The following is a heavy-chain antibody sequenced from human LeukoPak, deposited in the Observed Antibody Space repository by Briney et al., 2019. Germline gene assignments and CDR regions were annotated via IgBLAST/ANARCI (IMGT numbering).Heavy chain of an antibody. D-gene: IGHD3-10*01. V-gene: IGHV3-30*18. CDR2: VSYDGSSK. CDR3: TKGHYYGSGSYPEY. J-gene: IGHJ4*02. CDR1: GFIFSSYG. Sequence: PGRSLRLSCAASGFIFSSYGMHWVRQAPGKGLEWVAVVSYDGSSKYYADSVKGRFTISRDNSKNTLYLQMNSLRAEDTAVYHCTKGHYYGSGSYPEYWGQGVLVTVSS.